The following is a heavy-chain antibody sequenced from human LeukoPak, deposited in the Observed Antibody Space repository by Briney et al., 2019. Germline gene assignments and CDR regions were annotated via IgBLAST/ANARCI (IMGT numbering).Heavy chain of an antibody. V-gene: IGHV3-66*02. CDR2: IYSGGST. J-gene: IGHJ4*02. Sequence: GGSLRLSCAASGFTVSSNYMGLVRQAPGGGLGGVSVIYSGGSTYYADSVKGRFTISRDNSKNTLYLQMNSLRAEDTAVYYCARDPLWFGEGLDYWGQGTLVTVSS. CDR1: GFTVSSNY. D-gene: IGHD3-10*01. CDR3: ARDPLWFGEGLDY.